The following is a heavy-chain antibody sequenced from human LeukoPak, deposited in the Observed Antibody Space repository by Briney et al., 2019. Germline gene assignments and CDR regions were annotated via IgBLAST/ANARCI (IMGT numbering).Heavy chain of an antibody. V-gene: IGHV3-21*04. CDR3: AKDIDYYGSGSQDY. D-gene: IGHD3-10*01. Sequence: GGSLRLSCAASGFTFSSYSMNWVRQAPGKGLEWVSSISSSSSYIYYADSVKGRFTISRDNAKNSLYLQMNSLRAEDTALYYCAKDIDYYGSGSQDYWGQGTLVTVSS. J-gene: IGHJ4*02. CDR1: GFTFSSYS. CDR2: ISSSSSYI.